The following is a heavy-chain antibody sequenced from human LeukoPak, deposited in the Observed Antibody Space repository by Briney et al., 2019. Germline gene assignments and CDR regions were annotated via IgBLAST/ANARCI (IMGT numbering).Heavy chain of an antibody. CDR2: ISWNSGSI. CDR1: GFTFDDYA. Sequence: GGSLRLSCAASGFTFDDYAMRWVRQVPGKGLEWVSRISWNSGSIDYADSVKGRFSISRDNAKNSLYLQMNSLRSEDTALYFCAKDSSSSNYYYGMDVWGQGTAVTVSS. J-gene: IGHJ6*02. V-gene: IGHV3-9*01. D-gene: IGHD6-6*01. CDR3: AKDSSSSNYYYGMDV.